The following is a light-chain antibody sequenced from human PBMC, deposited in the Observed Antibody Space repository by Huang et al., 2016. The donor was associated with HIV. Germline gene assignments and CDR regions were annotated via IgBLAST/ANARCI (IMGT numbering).Light chain of an antibody. J-gene: IGKJ2*01. Sequence: DIQMTQSPSSLSASVGDRVSSPCRPSQGIGYSLAVYQQKPGKAPKLLLYAASRVEIGDPSIVSCSGTGADYTLTISSRQPEDFGTYYCQQYYNFPYTFGPGTKLEI. CDR1: QGIGYS. CDR3: QQYYNFPYT. CDR2: AAS. V-gene: IGKV1-NL1*01.